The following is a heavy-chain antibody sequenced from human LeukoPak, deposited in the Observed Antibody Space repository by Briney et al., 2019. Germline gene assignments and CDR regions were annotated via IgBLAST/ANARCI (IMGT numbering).Heavy chain of an antibody. Sequence: GRSLRLSCAASGFTFSSYAMLWVRQAPGKGLEWVAVISYDGSNKYYADSVKGRFTISRDNSKNTLYLQMNSLRAEDTAVYYCARDQHYYDSSGPYDAFDIWGQGTMVTVSS. CDR3: ARDQHYYDSSGPYDAFDI. CDR2: ISYDGSNK. V-gene: IGHV3-30-3*01. J-gene: IGHJ3*02. D-gene: IGHD3-22*01. CDR1: GFTFSSYA.